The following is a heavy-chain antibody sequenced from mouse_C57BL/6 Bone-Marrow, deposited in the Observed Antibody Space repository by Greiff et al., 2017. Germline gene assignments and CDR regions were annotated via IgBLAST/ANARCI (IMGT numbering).Heavy chain of an antibody. J-gene: IGHJ3*01. CDR2: IHPNSGST. CDR1: GYTFTSYW. V-gene: IGHV1-64*01. D-gene: IGHD2-2*01. CDR3: AYYGFFAY. Sequence: VQLQQPGAELVKPGASVKLSCKASGYTFTSYWMHWVKQRPGQGLEWIGMIHPNSGSTNYTEKFKSQATLTVDKSSSTAYMQLSSLTSEDSAVYYCAYYGFFAYWGQGTLVTVSA.